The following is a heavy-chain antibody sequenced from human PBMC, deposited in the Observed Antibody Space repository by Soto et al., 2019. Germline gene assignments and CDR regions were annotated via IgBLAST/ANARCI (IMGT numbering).Heavy chain of an antibody. Sequence: ASVKVSCKASGYTFIDYYMHWVRQAPGQGFEWLGRISPKIGATNYAQKFQGKVTMTWDTSLNTAYMELSSLISEDTAVYYCARPPGYISDWYYFDLWGEGTLVTVSS. CDR2: ISPKIGAT. J-gene: IGHJ4*02. CDR1: GYTFIDYY. D-gene: IGHD3-9*01. CDR3: ARPPGYISDWYYFDL. V-gene: IGHV1-2*02.